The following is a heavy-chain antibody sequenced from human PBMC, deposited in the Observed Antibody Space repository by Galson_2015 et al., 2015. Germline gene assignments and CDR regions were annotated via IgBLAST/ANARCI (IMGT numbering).Heavy chain of an antibody. V-gene: IGHV3-23*01. J-gene: IGHJ4*02. CDR1: GFTFSSYA. D-gene: IGHD5-12*01. CDR3: AKGGSAYDFDY. Sequence: SLRLSCAASGFTFSSYAMNWVRQAPGKGLEWVSAISGTGGDTYYADSVKGRFTISRDNSKNTLYLQMNSLRVEDSAVYYCAKGGSAYDFDYWGQGTLVPVSS. CDR2: ISGTGGDT.